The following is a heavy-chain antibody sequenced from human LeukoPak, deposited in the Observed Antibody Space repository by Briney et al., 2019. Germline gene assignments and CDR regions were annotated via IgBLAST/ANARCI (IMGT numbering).Heavy chain of an antibody. D-gene: IGHD4-17*01. CDR3: ARSSTVTTPYYYYYGMDV. CDR2: TYYSGST. CDR1: GGSISSGGYY. Sequence: SQTLSLTCTVSGGSISSGGYYWSWIRQHPGKGLEWIVYTYYSGSTYYNPSLKSRVTISVDTSKNQFSLKLSSVTAADTAVYYCARSSTVTTPYYYYYGMDVWGKGTTVTVSS. J-gene: IGHJ6*04. V-gene: IGHV4-31*03.